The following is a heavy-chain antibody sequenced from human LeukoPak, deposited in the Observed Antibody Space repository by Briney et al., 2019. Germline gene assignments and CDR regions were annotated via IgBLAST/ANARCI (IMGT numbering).Heavy chain of an antibody. CDR3: ASSTTRYCSSTSCYIHFDY. CDR2: ISSSSSYI. V-gene: IGHV3-21*01. CDR1: GFTFSSYI. J-gene: IGHJ4*02. Sequence: GGSLRLSCAPSGFTFSSYIMNWVRQAPGKGLEWVSSISSSSSYIYYADSVKGRFTISRDNAKISLYLQMNSLRAEDTAVYYCASSTTRYCSSTSCYIHFDYWGQGTLVTVSS. D-gene: IGHD2-2*02.